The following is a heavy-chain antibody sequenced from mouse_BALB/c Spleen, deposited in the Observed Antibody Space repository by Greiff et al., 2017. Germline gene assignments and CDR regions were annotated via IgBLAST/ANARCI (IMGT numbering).Heavy chain of an antibody. D-gene: IGHD5-1*01. Sequence: QVQLQQSGAELVRPGASVTLSCKASGYTFTDYEMHWVKQTPVHGLEWIGAIDPETGGTAYNQKFKGKATLTADKSSSTAYMELRSLTSEDSAVYYCTRSPAMSTPGTGYWGQGTTLTVSS. CDR1: GYTFTDYE. CDR2: IDPETGGT. V-gene: IGHV1-15*01. CDR3: TRSPAMSTPGTGY. J-gene: IGHJ2*01.